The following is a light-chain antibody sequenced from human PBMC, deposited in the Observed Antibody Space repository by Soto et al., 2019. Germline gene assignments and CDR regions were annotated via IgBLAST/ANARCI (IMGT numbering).Light chain of an antibody. J-gene: IGKJ3*01. Sequence: TQSPATLSLSPGERATLSCRASQSISSYLNWYQQKPGKAPKLLIYAASSLQSGVPSRFSGSGSGTDFTLTISSLQPKAFENYYCQQRYSTPPGLGPGTKVDIK. CDR1: QSISSY. V-gene: IGKV1-39*01. CDR2: AAS. CDR3: QQRYSTPPG.